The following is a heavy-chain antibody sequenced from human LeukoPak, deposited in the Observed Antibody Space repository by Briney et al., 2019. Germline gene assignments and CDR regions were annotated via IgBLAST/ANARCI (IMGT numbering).Heavy chain of an antibody. CDR1: GYTFTSYG. CDR2: IYSYNGKT. V-gene: IGHV1-18*01. D-gene: IGHD6-13*01. Sequence: GASVKVSCKASGYTFTSYGIGWVRQAPGQGLEWMGWIYSYNGKTNYAQNFQGRVTLTTDTSTTTAYMELKSLRSDDTAVYYCARDLRSSWYRGGLGYWGQGTLVTVSS. CDR3: ARDLRSSWYRGGLGY. J-gene: IGHJ4*02.